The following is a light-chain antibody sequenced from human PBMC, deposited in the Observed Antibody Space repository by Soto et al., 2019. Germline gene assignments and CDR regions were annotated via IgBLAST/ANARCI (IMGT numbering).Light chain of an antibody. CDR1: QSVSSNQ. CDR2: GTF. J-gene: IGKJ2*01. V-gene: IGKV3-20*01. CDR3: QQYSSSPYT. Sequence: EILLTQSPGTLSLSPGERATLSCRASQSVSSNQLTWYQQKPGQAPRLLIYGTFNRPTGIPDRFSGSGSGTEFTLTISRLEPEEFAVYYCQQYSSSPYTFGQGTKLDIK.